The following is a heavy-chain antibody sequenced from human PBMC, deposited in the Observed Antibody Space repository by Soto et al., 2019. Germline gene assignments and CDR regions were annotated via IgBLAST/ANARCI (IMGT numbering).Heavy chain of an antibody. CDR2: MNPNSGNT. Sequence: ASVKVSCKASGYTFTSYDINWVRQATGQGLEWMGWMNPNSGNTGYAQKFQGRVTMTRNTSISTAYMELSSLRSDDTAVYYCASLRYFDWLSDDAFDIWGQGTMVTVSS. V-gene: IGHV1-8*01. J-gene: IGHJ3*02. CDR3: ASLRYFDWLSDDAFDI. D-gene: IGHD3-9*01. CDR1: GYTFTSYD.